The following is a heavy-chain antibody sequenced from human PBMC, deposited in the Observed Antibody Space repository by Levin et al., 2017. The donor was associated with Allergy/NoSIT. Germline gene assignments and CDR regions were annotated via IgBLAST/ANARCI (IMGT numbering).Heavy chain of an antibody. D-gene: IGHD6-6*01. CDR1: GFTFGDYA. CDR3: TRDIAARHWFDP. Sequence: PGGSLILSCSTSGFTFGDYAMSWFRQAPGKGLEWVAFLRSIRHGGTSEYAASVRGRFTISRDDSKSIAYLQMNSLKVEDTALYFCTRDIAARHWFDPWGQGTLVTVSS. V-gene: IGHV3-49*03. J-gene: IGHJ5*02. CDR2: LRSIRHGGTS.